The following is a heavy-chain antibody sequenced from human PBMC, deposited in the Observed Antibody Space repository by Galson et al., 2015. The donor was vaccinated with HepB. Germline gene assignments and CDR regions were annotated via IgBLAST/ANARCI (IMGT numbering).Heavy chain of an antibody. CDR2: ISYDGSNK. D-gene: IGHD2-2*01. CDR3: ARDGIVVVPAAMPGRYYYYGMDV. J-gene: IGHJ6*02. Sequence: SLRLSCAASGFSFSNYAMHWVRQAPGKGLEWVAVISYDGSNKYYADSVKGRFTISRDNSKNTLYLQMNSLRAEDTAVYYCARDGIVVVPAAMPGRYYYYGMDVWGQGTTVTVSS. CDR1: GFSFSNYA. V-gene: IGHV3-30-3*01.